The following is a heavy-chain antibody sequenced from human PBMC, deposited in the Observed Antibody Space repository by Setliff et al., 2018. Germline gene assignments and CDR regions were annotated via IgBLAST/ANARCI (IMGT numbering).Heavy chain of an antibody. CDR2: ISSSSYI. D-gene: IGHD1-26*01. CDR3: ARDSVGDTRAFDI. CDR1: GFTFSSYS. V-gene: IGHV3-21*01. Sequence: PGGSLRLSCAASGFTFSSYSMNWVRQAPGKGLEWVSSISSSSYIYYADSVKGRFTISRDNAKNSLYLQMNSLRAEDTAVYFCARDSVGDTRAFDIWGQGTPVTVSS. J-gene: IGHJ3*02.